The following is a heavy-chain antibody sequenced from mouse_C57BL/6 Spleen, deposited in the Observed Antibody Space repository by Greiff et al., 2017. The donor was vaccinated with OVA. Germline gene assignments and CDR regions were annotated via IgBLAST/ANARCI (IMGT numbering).Heavy chain of an antibody. CDR3: TRDHYDYDWAPDY. V-gene: IGHV5-9-1*02. J-gene: IGHJ2*01. D-gene: IGHD2-4*01. CDR1: GFTFSSYA. CDR2: ISSGGDYI. Sequence: EVQGVESGEGLVKPGGSLKLSCAASGFTFSSYAMSWVRQTPEKRLEWVAYISSGGDYIYYADTVKGRFTISRDNARNTLYLQMSSLKSEDTAMYYCTRDHYDYDWAPDYWGQGTTLTVSS.